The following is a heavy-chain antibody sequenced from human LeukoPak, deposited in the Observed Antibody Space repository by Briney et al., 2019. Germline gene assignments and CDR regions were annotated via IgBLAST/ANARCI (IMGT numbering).Heavy chain of an antibody. CDR3: ASPPDYYYSSGYSS. D-gene: IGHD3-22*01. Sequence: SETLSLTCAVYGGSFSGYYWSWIRQPPGKGLEWIGEINHSGSTNYNPSLTSRVTISVDTSKNQFSLKLSSVTAADTAVYYCASPPDYYYSSGYSSWGQGTLVTVSS. CDR1: GGSFSGYY. J-gene: IGHJ5*02. CDR2: INHSGST. V-gene: IGHV4-34*01.